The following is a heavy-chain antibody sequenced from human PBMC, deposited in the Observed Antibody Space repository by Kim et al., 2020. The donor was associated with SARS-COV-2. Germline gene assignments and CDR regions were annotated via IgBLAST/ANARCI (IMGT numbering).Heavy chain of an antibody. V-gene: IGHV3-21*01. J-gene: IGHJ4*02. D-gene: IGHD3-10*01. CDR2: ISSSSSYI. CDR3: ARDRYYGSGSYYITDY. CDR1: GFTFSSYS. Sequence: GGSLRLSCAASGFTFSSYSMNWVRQAPGKGLEWVSSISSSSSYIYYADSVKGRFTISRDNAKNSLYLQMNSLRAEDTAVYYCARDRYYGSGSYYITDYCGQGTLVTVSS.